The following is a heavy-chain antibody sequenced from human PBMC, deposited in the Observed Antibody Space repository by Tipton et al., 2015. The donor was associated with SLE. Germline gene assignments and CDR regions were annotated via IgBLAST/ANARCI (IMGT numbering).Heavy chain of an antibody. J-gene: IGHJ4*02. CDR2: IYTGGFT. V-gene: IGHV4-61*02. CDR1: GGSVSRGYYY. Sequence: TLSLTCSVSGGSVSRGYYYWNWVRQPAGKGLEWIGRIYTGGFTYYNPSLESRVTISMDTSKNQFSLKLTSVTAADTAVYYCARVLDVLDYWGQGTLVTVSS. D-gene: IGHD1-1*01. CDR3: ARVLDVLDY.